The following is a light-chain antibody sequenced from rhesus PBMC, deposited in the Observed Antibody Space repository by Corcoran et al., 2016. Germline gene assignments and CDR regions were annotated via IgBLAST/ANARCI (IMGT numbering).Light chain of an antibody. CDR1: QRISSR. Sequence: DIQMTQPPSSLSASVGDTVTITCRARQRISSRLDWYQQNPGKAPKLLIYKASRLQSGVPSRFSGSGSGTDFTLTISSLPPEDFATYCCLQYNSGPIFSFGPGTKLDIK. CDR3: LQYNSGPIFS. J-gene: IGKJ3*01. CDR2: KAS. V-gene: IGKV1-22*01.